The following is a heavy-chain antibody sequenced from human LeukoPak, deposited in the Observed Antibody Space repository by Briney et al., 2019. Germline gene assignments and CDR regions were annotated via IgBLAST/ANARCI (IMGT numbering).Heavy chain of an antibody. CDR3: ARLRRDFWSGYLNWFDP. CDR2: IYHSGST. D-gene: IGHD3-3*01. CDR1: GYSISGGYY. J-gene: IGHJ5*02. V-gene: IGHV4-38-2*01. Sequence: SETLSFTCAVSGYSISGGYYWGWIRQPPGKGMEWIGTIYHSGSTYYNPSLKSRVTISVDTSKNQFSLKLSSVTAADTAVYYCARLRRDFWSGYLNWFDPWGQGTLVTVSS.